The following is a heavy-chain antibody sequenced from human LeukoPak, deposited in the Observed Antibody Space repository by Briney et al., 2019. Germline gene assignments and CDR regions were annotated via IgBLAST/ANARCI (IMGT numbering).Heavy chain of an antibody. CDR2: IHPGDSDT. J-gene: IGHJ4*02. CDR3: ARHASALAGTYYFDY. CDR1: GYSFSTYW. V-gene: IGHV5-51*01. D-gene: IGHD6-19*01. Sequence: GESLKISCKGSGYSFSTYWIGWVRQMPGKGLEWMGIIHPGDSDTRYHPSFQGQVTISADKSISTAYLQWSSLKASDTAMYYCARHASALAGTYYFDYWGQGTQVTVSS.